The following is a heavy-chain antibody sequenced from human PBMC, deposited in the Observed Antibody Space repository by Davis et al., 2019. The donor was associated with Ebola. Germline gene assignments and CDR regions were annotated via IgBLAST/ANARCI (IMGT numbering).Heavy chain of an antibody. Sequence: HSQTLSLTCAISGDSFSTNSAAWNLIRQSPSRGLEWLGRTYYTSKWNNHYAVSVKSRITVDADTSKNQFSLQLNSVTPEDTAVYYCARGFHSTGLGSWGQGTLVTVSS. CDR1: GDSFSTNSAA. CDR2: TYYTSKWNN. CDR3: ARGFHSTGLGS. V-gene: IGHV6-1*01. D-gene: IGHD6-19*01. J-gene: IGHJ4*02.